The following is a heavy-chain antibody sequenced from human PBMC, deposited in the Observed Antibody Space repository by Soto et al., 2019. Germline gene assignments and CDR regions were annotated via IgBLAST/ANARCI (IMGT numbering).Heavy chain of an antibody. CDR1: GDSISSSKW. J-gene: IGHJ3*01. D-gene: IGHD6-19*01. Sequence: QVRLQESGPGLVKPSGTLSLTCAVSGDSISSSKWWTWVRQPPGKGLEWIGDTLHSGSTNYKPSLKSRIIISVDKSKNQFSLELTSVTAADTAVYYCAYSPGWCRHDLWGQGTLVIVSP. CDR3: AYSPGWCRHDL. CDR2: TLHSGST. V-gene: IGHV4-4*02.